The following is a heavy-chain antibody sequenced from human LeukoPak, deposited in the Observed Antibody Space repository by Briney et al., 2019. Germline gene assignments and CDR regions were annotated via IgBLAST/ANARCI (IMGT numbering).Heavy chain of an antibody. D-gene: IGHD3-22*01. CDR1: GGSFSGYY. CDR3: ARILMSNNYYYDSRGPYDY. CDR2: TNHSGST. Sequence: PSETLSLTCAVYGGSFSGYYWSWIRQPPGKGLEWIGETNHSGSTNYNPSLKSRVTISVDTSKNQFSLKLSSVTAADTAVYYCARILMSNNYYYDSRGPYDYWGQGTLVTVSS. J-gene: IGHJ4*02. V-gene: IGHV4-34*01.